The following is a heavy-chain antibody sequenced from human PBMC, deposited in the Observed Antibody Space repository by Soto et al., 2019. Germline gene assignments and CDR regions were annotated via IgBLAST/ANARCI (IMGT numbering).Heavy chain of an antibody. Sequence: SVKVSCKASGGTFSSYAISWLRQSPLQVLEWMGGIIPIFGTANYAQKFQGRVTITADESTSTAYMELSSLRSEDTAVYYCARDSSSWSGPYNWFDPWGQGTPVTVS. D-gene: IGHD6-13*01. CDR1: GGTFSSYA. V-gene: IGHV1-69*13. CDR3: ARDSSSWSGPYNWFDP. J-gene: IGHJ5*02. CDR2: IIPIFGTA.